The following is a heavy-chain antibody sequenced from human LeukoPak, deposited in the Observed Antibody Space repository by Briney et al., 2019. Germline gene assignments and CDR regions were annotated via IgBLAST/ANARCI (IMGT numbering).Heavy chain of an antibody. Sequence: SETLSLTCTVSGGSISSGSYYWTWIRQPAGRGLEWIGHIYTSGTTNYNPSLKSRVTISVDTSKKQFSLKPSSVTAADTAVYYCARVEGGTYFDYYYMDVRGKGTTVTVSS. V-gene: IGHV4-61*09. CDR1: GGSISSGSYY. CDR3: ARVEGGTYFDYYYMDV. J-gene: IGHJ6*03. D-gene: IGHD3-16*01. CDR2: IYTSGTT.